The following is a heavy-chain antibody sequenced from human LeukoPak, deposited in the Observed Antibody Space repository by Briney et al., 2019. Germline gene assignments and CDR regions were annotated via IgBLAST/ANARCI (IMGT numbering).Heavy chain of an antibody. CDR2: INPNSGGT. CDR3: ARVRRGPYDPEGINYFDY. CDR1: GYTFTGYY. D-gene: IGHD3-10*01. J-gene: IGHJ4*02. V-gene: IGHV1-2*02. Sequence: GASVKVSCKASGYTFTGYYMHWVRQAPGQGLEWMGWINPNSGGTNYAQKFQGRVTMTRDTSISTAYMELSRLRSDDTAVYYCARVRRGPYDPEGINYFDYWGQGTLVTVSS.